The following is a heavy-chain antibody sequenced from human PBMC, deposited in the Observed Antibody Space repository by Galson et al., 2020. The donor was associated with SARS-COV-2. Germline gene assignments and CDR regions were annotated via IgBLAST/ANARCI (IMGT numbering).Heavy chain of an antibody. D-gene: IGHD6-13*01. V-gene: IGHV3-30*04. CDR2: ISYDGTKR. Sequence: GGSLRLSCRASGFTFSSPAMHWVRQAPGKGLEWVAIISYDGTKRYNLDSVKSRFTISRDNSKNTLYLQMDSLTTEDTAFYYCARETDDYTSSWYDYWGQGTLVTVSS. CDR1: GFTFSSPA. J-gene: IGHJ4*02. CDR3: ARETDDYTSSWYDY.